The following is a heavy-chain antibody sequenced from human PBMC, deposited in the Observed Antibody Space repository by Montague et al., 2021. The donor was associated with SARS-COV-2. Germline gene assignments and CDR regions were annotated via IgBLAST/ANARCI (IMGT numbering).Heavy chain of an antibody. CDR2: TYYSSKWYN. CDR1: GDSVSSNSAT. V-gene: IGHV6-1*01. Sequence: CAISGDSVSSNSATWNWVMQSPSRGLEWLGRTYYSSKWYNDYAVSVRGRVTINPDTSKNQFSLQLNSVTPEDTAIYYCTSGREGNYNVMDVWGQGTTVTVSS. CDR3: TSGREGNYNVMDV. D-gene: IGHD1-1*01. J-gene: IGHJ6*02.